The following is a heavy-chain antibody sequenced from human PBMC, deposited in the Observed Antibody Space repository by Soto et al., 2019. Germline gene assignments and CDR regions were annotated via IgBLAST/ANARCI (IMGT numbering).Heavy chain of an antibody. CDR2: ISWNSGSI. J-gene: IGHJ2*01. Sequence: EVQLLESGGGLVQPGGSLRLSCAASGFTFSSYAMSWVRQAPGKGLEWVSGISWNSGSIGYADSVKGRFTISRDNAKNSLYLQMNSLRAEDTALYYCAKVPVEMATITGWYFDLWGRGTLVTVSS. CDR3: AKVPVEMATITGWYFDL. CDR1: GFTFSSYA. V-gene: IGHV3-9*01. D-gene: IGHD5-12*01.